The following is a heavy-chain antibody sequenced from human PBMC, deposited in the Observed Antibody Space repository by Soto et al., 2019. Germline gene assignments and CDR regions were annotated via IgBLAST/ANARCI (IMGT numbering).Heavy chain of an antibody. Sequence: ASVKVSCKASGYTLTGYYMHWVRQAPGQGLEWMGWINPNSGVTNYAQKFQDWVTMTRDTSISTADMELSRLKSDDTAVYFCARMRGDYYGLDVWGQGTTVTVSS. CDR2: INPNSGVT. CDR1: GYTLTGYY. CDR3: ARMRGDYYGLDV. J-gene: IGHJ6*02. V-gene: IGHV1-2*04.